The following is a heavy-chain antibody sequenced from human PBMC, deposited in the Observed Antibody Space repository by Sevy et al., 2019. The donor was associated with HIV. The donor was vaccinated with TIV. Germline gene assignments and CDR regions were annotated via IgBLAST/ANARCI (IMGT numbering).Heavy chain of an antibody. J-gene: IGHJ5*02. V-gene: IGHV3-11*01. CDR2: ISGTGNTK. CDR1: GFRLSGYY. CDR3: ARDPTYYDFWAGYYTGWFDP. Sequence: GGSLRLSCVGSGFRLSGYYMNWIRQAPGKGLEWVSYISGTGNTKYYTDSVKGRLTISRDNAKNSLYLEMNSLRVDDTAVYYCARDPTYYDFWAGYYTGWFDPWGQGTLVTVSS. D-gene: IGHD3-3*01.